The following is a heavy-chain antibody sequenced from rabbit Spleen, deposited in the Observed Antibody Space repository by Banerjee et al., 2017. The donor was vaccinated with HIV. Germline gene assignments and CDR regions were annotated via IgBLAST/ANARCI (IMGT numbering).Heavy chain of an antibody. CDR3: ARDLDAVIGWNFGW. D-gene: IGHD4-1*01. J-gene: IGHJ3*01. V-gene: IGHV1S45*01. CDR1: GFSFSSNW. CDR2: IDTNDGDT. Sequence: QQQLEESGGGLVKPGGTLTLTCTVSGFSFSSNWICWVRQAPGKGLEWIACIDTNDGDTDYANWPKGRFTISKASSTTVTLQMTSLTAADTATYFCARDLDAVIGWNFGWWGQGTLVTVS.